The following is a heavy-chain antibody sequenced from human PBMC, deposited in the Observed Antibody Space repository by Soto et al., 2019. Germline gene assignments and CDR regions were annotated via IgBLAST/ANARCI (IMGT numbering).Heavy chain of an antibody. CDR1: GGSISSSNW. Sequence: SETLSLTCAVSGGSISSSNWWSWVRQPPGKGLEWIGEIYHSGSTNYNPSLKSRVTISVDTSKNQFSLKLSSVTAADTAVYYCARLPYDSSGYYYYYGMEVWGQGTTVTVSS. D-gene: IGHD3-22*01. CDR2: IYHSGST. J-gene: IGHJ6*02. CDR3: ARLPYDSSGYYYYYGMEV. V-gene: IGHV4-4*02.